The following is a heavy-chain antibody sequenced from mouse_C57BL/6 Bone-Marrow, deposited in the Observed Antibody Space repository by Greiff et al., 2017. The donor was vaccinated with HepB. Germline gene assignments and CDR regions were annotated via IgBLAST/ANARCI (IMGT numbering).Heavy chain of an antibody. CDR3: ARRYYGTHFDY. CDR1: GYTFTSYW. CDR2: IYPSDSET. V-gene: IGHV1-61*01. D-gene: IGHD1-1*01. J-gene: IGHJ2*01. Sequence: QVQLQQPGAELVRPGSSVKLSCKASGYTFTSYWMDWVKQRPGQGLEWIGNIYPSDSETHYNQKFKDKATLTVDKSSSTAYMQRSSLTSEDSAVYYCARRYYGTHFDYWGQGTTLTVSS.